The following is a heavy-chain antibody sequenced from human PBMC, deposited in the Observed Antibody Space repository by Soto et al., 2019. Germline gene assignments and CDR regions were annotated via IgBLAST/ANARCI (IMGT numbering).Heavy chain of an antibody. CDR1: GGSFSSSSYY. D-gene: IGHD3-10*01. Sequence: QLQLQESGPGLVKPSETLSLTCTVSGGSFSSSSYYWGWIRQPPGKGLEWIGSIYYSGSTYYTPSLKIRVTISVDTSKNQFSLKLSSVTAADTAVYYCARRGWFGELYWFDPWGQGTLVTVSS. CDR3: ARRGWFGELYWFDP. J-gene: IGHJ5*02. V-gene: IGHV4-39*01. CDR2: IYYSGST.